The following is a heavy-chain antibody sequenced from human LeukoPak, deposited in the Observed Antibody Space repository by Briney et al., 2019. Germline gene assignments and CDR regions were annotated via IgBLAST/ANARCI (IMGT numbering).Heavy chain of an antibody. D-gene: IGHD3-9*01. Sequence: ASVKVSCKASGGTFSSYAISWVRQAPGQGLEWMGGIIPIFGTANYAQKFQGRVTITADESTSTAYMELSSLRSEDTAVYYCAREDTYYDILTGYLSPPHASDIWGQGTMVTVSS. CDR1: GGTFSSYA. CDR2: IIPIFGTA. V-gene: IGHV1-69*13. J-gene: IGHJ3*02. CDR3: AREDTYYDILTGYLSPPHASDI.